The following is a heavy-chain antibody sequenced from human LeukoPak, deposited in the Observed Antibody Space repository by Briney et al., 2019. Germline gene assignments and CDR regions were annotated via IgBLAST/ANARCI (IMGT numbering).Heavy chain of an antibody. V-gene: IGHV4-59*13. CDR2: IYSRGNT. Sequence: PSETLSLTSTVSGGSITSDSGSWIRQPPGEGLEWIGYIYSRGNTDYNPSLKSRVTISVDTSTNQVSLKLNSVTAADTAVYYCARQYSHYFATSGPGTLVTVSS. J-gene: IGHJ5*02. CDR3: ARQYSHYFAT. CDR1: GGSITSDS. D-gene: IGHD4-11*01.